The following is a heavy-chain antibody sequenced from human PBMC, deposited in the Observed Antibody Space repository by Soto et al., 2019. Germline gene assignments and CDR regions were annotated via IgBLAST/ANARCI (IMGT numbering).Heavy chain of an antibody. D-gene: IGHD7-27*01. J-gene: IGHJ5*02. Sequence: QVQLQESGPGLVKPSETLSLTCTVYGASVTSYYWSWVRQPPGQGLEWIGFVHSDGSTKYNPSLKSRVTFAYDASQNPLSLRLRSVPAADTAVYYCARESTGSHKNNWFEPWGQGTLVIGYS. CDR3: ARESTGSHKNNWFEP. CDR2: VHSDGST. V-gene: IGHV4-59*02. CDR1: GASVTSYY.